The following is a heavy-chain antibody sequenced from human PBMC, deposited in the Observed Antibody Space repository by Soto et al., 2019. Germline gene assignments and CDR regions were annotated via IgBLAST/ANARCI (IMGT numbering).Heavy chain of an antibody. CDR2: ISDTGAST. J-gene: IGHJ4*02. V-gene: IGHV3-23*01. CDR1: GFTFKESA. CDR3: AKGRGSGWAWYFDN. D-gene: IGHD6-19*01. Sequence: EVRLLEAGGGLKQPGGSLRLSCAASGFTFKESAMNWVRQAPGKGLEWVASISDTGASTWYAESVRGRLSIARDNYKNTLYLQKNSLRGEDTAVYYCAKGRGSGWAWYFDNWGQGTLVTVSS.